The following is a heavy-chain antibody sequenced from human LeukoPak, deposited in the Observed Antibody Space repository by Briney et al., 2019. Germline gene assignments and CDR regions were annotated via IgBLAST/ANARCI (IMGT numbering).Heavy chain of an antibody. Sequence: GGSLRLSCAASGFTFSSYWMNWARQAPGKGLEWVASINHNGNVNYYVDSVKGRFTISRDNAKNSLYLQMSNLRAEDTAVYYCAKGVYYYDSSGYSYYFDYWGQGTLVTVSS. D-gene: IGHD3-22*01. CDR2: INHNGNVN. J-gene: IGHJ4*02. V-gene: IGHV3-7*03. CDR1: GFTFSSYW. CDR3: AKGVYYYDSSGYSYYFDY.